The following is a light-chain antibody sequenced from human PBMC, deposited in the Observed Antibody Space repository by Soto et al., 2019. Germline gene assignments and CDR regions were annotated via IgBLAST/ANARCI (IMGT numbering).Light chain of an antibody. CDR3: QHHNSYSQT. J-gene: IGKJ1*01. V-gene: IGKV1-5*01. Sequence: DIQLTQSPPTLSASVGDRVTITCRASQSIRYYLAWYQQMPGKAPKPLIYGASSLQSGVPSRFSGSGSGTEFTLTISSLPPDDFATYFCQHHNSYSQTFGQGTKVDIK. CDR1: QSIRYY. CDR2: GAS.